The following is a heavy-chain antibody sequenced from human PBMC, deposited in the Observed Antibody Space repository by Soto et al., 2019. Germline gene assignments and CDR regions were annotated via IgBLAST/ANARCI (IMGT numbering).Heavy chain of an antibody. Sequence: KFQGRVTITRDTSANTAYMELSSLRSEDTAVYYCARDFSGFDPWGQGTLVTVSS. CDR3: ARDFSGFDP. J-gene: IGHJ5*02. V-gene: IGHV1-3*01. D-gene: IGHD3-10*01.